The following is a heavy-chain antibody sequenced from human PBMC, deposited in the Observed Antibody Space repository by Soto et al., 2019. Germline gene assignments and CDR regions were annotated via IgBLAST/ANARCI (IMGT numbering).Heavy chain of an antibody. CDR2: IYHSGST. CDR1: GGSISSGGYY. D-gene: IGHD3-9*01. J-gene: IGHJ6*02. V-gene: IGHV4-30-2*01. CDR3: ARTRGENYDILTGYYTGYYGMDV. Sequence: SETLSLTCTVPGGSISSGGYYWSWIRQHPGKGLEWIGYIYHSGSTYYNPSLKSRVTISVDRSKNQFSLKLSSVTAADTAVYYCARTRGENYDILTGYYTGYYGMDVWGQGTTVTVSS.